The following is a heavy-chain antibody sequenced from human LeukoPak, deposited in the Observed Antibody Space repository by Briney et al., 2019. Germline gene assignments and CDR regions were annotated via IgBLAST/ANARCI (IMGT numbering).Heavy chain of an antibody. Sequence: ASVKVSCKASGYTFTGYYMHWVRQAPGQELEWMGWINPNSGGTNYAQKFQGRVTMTRDTSISTAYMELSRLRSDDTANYYCARGHCSGGICYDWYFDLWGRGTLVTVSS. D-gene: IGHD2-15*01. CDR3: ARGHCSGGICYDWYFDL. V-gene: IGHV1-2*02. CDR1: GYTFTGYY. J-gene: IGHJ2*01. CDR2: INPNSGGT.